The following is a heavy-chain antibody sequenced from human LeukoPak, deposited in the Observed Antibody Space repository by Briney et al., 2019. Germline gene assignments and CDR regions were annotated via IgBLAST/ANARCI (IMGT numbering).Heavy chain of an antibody. CDR1: GFTFSDYY. D-gene: IGHD5-18*01. CDR3: AREVDTAMGIDAFDI. Sequence: GGSLRLSCAASGFTFSDYYMSWIRQAPGKGLEWVSYISSSGGYRNYADSVKGRFTISRDDAKNSLYLQMNSLRAEDTAVYYCAREVDTAMGIDAFDIWGQGTMVTVSS. CDR2: ISSSGGYR. V-gene: IGHV3-11*06. J-gene: IGHJ3*02.